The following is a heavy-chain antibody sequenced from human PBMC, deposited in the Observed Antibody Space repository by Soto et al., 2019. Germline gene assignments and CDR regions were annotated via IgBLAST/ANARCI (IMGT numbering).Heavy chain of an antibody. CDR2: IIPIFGTA. Sequence: QVQLVQSGAEVKKPGSSVKVSCKASGGTFSSYAISWVRQAPGQGLEWMGGIIPIFGTANYAQKFQGRVTITADESTNTVNMELSSLRSEDTAVYYCARGQQLVSRATFDYWGQGTLVTVSS. CDR3: ARGQQLVSRATFDY. CDR1: GGTFSSYA. J-gene: IGHJ4*02. D-gene: IGHD6-13*01. V-gene: IGHV1-69*01.